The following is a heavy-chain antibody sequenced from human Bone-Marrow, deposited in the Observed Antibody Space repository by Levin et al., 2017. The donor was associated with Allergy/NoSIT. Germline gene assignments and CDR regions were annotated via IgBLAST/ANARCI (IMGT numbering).Heavy chain of an antibody. CDR1: GGSISSYY. Sequence: PSETLSLTCTVSGGSISSYYWSWIRQAAGKGLEWIGRIHTSGSTNYNPSLKSRLTMSLETSKNQFSLKLTSVTAADTAVYYCARDQASSGRWFDPWGHGTLVTVSS. D-gene: IGHD6-13*01. V-gene: IGHV4-4*07. J-gene: IGHJ5*02. CDR3: ARDQASSGRWFDP. CDR2: IHTSGST.